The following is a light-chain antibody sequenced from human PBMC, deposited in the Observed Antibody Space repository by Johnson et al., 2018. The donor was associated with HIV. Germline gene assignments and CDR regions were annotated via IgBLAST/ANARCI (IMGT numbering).Light chain of an antibody. J-gene: IGLJ1*01. CDR1: SSNIGINF. V-gene: IGLV1-51*02. Sequence: QSVLTQPPSVSAAPGQKVTISCSGSSSNIGINFVSWYQQVPGTAPKLLICESNKRPSGIPNRFSGSKSGTSATLGITGLQTGDEADYYCETWDSRLSGYYVFGSGTRLTVL. CDR2: ESN. CDR3: ETWDSRLSGYYV.